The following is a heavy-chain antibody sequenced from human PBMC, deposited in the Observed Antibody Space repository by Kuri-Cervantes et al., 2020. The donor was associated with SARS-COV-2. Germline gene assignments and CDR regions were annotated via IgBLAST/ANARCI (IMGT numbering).Heavy chain of an antibody. Sequence: GGSLRLSCEASGFTFSESYMSWIRQAPGKGLEWLSYIGGGGVTIDYADSVKGRFTISRDSAKSSLYLQMNSLRVEDTAVYYCARYFGVITVDYWGRGTLVTVSS. V-gene: IGHV3-11*04. D-gene: IGHD3-3*01. J-gene: IGHJ4*02. CDR2: IGGGGVTI. CDR3: ARYFGVITVDY. CDR1: GFTFSESY.